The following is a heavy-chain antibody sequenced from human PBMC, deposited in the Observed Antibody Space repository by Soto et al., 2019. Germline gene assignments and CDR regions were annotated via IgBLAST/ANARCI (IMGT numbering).Heavy chain of an antibody. J-gene: IGHJ6*02. Sequence: GASVKVSCKASGYTFTSYGISWVRQAPGQGLEWMRWISAYNENTNYAQKLKGRVKMTTDTSTSTANKELRSLRYDDTAVYYCARDFRYYCSGTKPKTRVYYGMDVWGQGTTVTVSS. CDR2: ISAYNENT. V-gene: IGHV1-18*01. CDR1: GYTFTSYG. CDR3: ARDFRYYCSGTKPKTRVYYGMDV. D-gene: IGHD3-10*01.